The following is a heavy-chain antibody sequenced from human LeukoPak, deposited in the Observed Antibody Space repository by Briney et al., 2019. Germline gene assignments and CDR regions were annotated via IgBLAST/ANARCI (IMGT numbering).Heavy chain of an antibody. CDR2: LSVSGAGT. D-gene: IGHD4-17*01. Sequence: GGSLRLSCAASGFTFSSYAMSWVRQAPGRGLEWLSDLSVSGAGTYYTDSVKGRFTISRDNSKNTLYLRMNSLRAEDTAVYYCAKHRATVMTPFDNWGQGTLVTVSS. CDR3: AKHRATVMTPFDN. CDR1: GFTFSSYA. J-gene: IGHJ4*02. V-gene: IGHV3-23*01.